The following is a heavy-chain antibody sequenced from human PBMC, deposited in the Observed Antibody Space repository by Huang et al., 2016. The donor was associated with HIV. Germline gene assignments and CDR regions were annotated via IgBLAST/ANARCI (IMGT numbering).Heavy chain of an antibody. J-gene: IGHJ6*02. D-gene: IGHD2-15*01. CDR1: GYTFTGYY. CDR3: AREVVSATGYYYYGMDV. CDR2: INPKSGGT. V-gene: IGHV1-2*02. Sequence: QVQLVQSGAEVKKPGASVTVSCKASGYTFTGYYMHWVRPAPGEGLEWMGWINPKSGGTNYAQTFQGRVTMTRDTSISTAYMELSRLRSDDTAVYYCAREVVSATGYYYYGMDVWGQGTTVTVSS.